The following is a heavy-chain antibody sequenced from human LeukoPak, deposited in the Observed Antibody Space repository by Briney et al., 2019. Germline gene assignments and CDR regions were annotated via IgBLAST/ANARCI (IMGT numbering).Heavy chain of an antibody. J-gene: IGHJ3*02. CDR1: GGSFSGYY. D-gene: IGHD3-3*01. V-gene: IGHV4-34*01. Sequence: SETLSLTCAVYGGSFSGYYWSWIRQPPGKGLEWIGEINHSGSTNYNPSLKSRVTISVDTSKNQFSLKLSSVTAADTAVYYCARAGVVAGRAFDIWGQGTMVTVSS. CDR3: ARAGVVAGRAFDI. CDR2: INHSGST.